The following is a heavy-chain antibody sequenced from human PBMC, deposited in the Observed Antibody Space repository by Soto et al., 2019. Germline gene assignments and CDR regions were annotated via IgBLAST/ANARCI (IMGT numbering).Heavy chain of an antibody. CDR2: IIPIFGTA. J-gene: IGHJ5*02. CDR1: GGTFSSYA. V-gene: IGHV1-69*05. CDR3: ARGIATGQLDP. D-gene: IGHD2-15*01. Sequence: GASVKVSCKASGGTFSSYAISWVRQAPGQGLEWMGGIIPIFGTANYAQKFQDRVTITTDESASTAYMELSSLRSEDTAVYYCARGIATGQLDPWGQGTLVTVSS.